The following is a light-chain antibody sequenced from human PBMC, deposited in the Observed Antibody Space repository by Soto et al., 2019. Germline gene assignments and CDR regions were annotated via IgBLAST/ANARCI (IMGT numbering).Light chain of an antibody. Sequence: DIQMTQSPSTLSGSVGDRVTITCRASQTVSSWLAWYQQKPGKAPKLLIYKASSFKSGVPSRFSGSGSGTEFTLTISSLQPDDFATYYCQHSNSYSEAFGQGTKGERK. V-gene: IGKV1-5*03. J-gene: IGKJ1*01. CDR1: QTVSSW. CDR3: QHSNSYSEA. CDR2: KAS.